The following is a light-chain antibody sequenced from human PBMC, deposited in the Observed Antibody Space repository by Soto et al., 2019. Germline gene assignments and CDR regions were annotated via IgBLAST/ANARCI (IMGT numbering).Light chain of an antibody. J-gene: IGLJ1*01. Sequence: QSALTQPPSASGSPGQSVTISCTGTSSDVGGYNYVSWYQQHPGQAPKPMIYEVYKRPSGVPDRFSGSKSGNTASLTVSGLQAEDEADYYCNSYAGSNIVFGTGTKLTVL. V-gene: IGLV2-8*01. CDR2: EVY. CDR1: SSDVGGYNY. CDR3: NSYAGSNIV.